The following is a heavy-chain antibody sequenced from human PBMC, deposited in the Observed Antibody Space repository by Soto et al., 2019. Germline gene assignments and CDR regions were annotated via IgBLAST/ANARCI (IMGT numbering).Heavy chain of an antibody. V-gene: IGHV3-30*18. CDR2: ISYDGSNK. CDR1: GFTFSSYG. J-gene: IGHJ4*02. CDR3: AKAHDYGDYQIDY. D-gene: IGHD4-17*01. Sequence: QVQLVESGGGVVQPGRSLRLSCAASGFTFSSYGMHWVRQAPGKGLEWVAVISYDGSNKYYADSAKGRFTISRDNSKNTRYLQMNSLRAEDTAVYYCAKAHDYGDYQIDYWGQGTLVTVSS.